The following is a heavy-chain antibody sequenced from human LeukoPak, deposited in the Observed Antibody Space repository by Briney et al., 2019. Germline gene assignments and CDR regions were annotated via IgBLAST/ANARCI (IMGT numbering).Heavy chain of an antibody. CDR3: ARAGRFSDYTTQVAMAGVHFDY. CDR1: GYTFTAYY. D-gene: IGHD6-19*01. J-gene: IGHJ4*02. Sequence: ASVKVSCKASGYTFTAYYLHWVRQAPGQGLEWMGWINPHGGATNYAQKFQGGVTMTRDTSISTAFMELNSLRSDDAAVYYCARAGRFSDYTTQVAMAGVHFDYWGQGTLVTVSS. V-gene: IGHV1-2*02. CDR2: INPHGGAT.